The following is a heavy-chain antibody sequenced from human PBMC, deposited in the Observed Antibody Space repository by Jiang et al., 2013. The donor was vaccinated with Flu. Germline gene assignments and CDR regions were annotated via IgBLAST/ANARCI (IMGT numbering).Heavy chain of an antibody. Sequence: LLKPSETLSLTCYVYGDSITVSNYYWGWIRQPPGKGLEWIGNIYFSGSTYYNPSLESRVTMSVDISKNQFSLSLRSVTAADTAVYYCARHNPSSHYYESSGPIDYWGQGTLVTVSS. CDR1: GDSITVSNYY. D-gene: IGHD3-22*01. CDR3: ARHNPSSHYYESSGPIDY. V-gene: IGHV4-39*01. CDR2: IYFSGST. J-gene: IGHJ4*02.